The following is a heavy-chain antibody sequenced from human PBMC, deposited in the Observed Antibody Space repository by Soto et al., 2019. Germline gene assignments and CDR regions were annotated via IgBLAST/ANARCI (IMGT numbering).Heavy chain of an antibody. CDR2: ISYDGSNK. J-gene: IGHJ4*02. V-gene: IGHV3-30*18. D-gene: IGHD5-18*01. CDR1: GFTFSSYG. CDR3: AKERGYGDY. Sequence: QVQLVESGGGVVQPGRSLRLSCAASGFTFSSYGMHWVRQAPGKGLEWVAVISYDGSNKYYADSVKGRFTISRDNSKNRLYLQMNSLRAEDTAVYDCAKERGYGDYWGQGTLVTVSS.